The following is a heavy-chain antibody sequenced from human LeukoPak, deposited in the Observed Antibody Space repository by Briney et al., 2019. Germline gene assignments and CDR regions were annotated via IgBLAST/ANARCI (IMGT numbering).Heavy chain of an antibody. CDR1: GGSFSGYY. J-gene: IGHJ4*02. CDR2: INHSGST. D-gene: IGHD3-16*02. V-gene: IGHV4-34*01. Sequence: SETLSLTCAVYGGSFSGYYWSWIRQPPGKGLEWIGEINHSGSTNYNPSLKSRVTISVDTSKNQFSLKLSSVTAADTAVYYCARGRYVWWSYRAYFDYWGQGTLVTVSS. CDR3: ARGRYVWWSYRAYFDY.